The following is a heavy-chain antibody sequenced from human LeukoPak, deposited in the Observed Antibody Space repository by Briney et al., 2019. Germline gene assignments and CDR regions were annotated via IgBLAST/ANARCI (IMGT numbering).Heavy chain of an antibody. CDR3: ARDSFSGSSLDY. V-gene: IGHV3-20*04. Sequence: PGGSLRLSCAASGFTFDECGMSWVRQAPGKGLEWVSSINWDGGSTAYADSVQGRFTISRGNAKNSLHLQIKSLRAEDTALYYCARDSFSGSSLDYWGRGTLVTVSS. CDR1: GFTFDECG. D-gene: IGHD1-26*01. CDR2: INWDGGST. J-gene: IGHJ4*02.